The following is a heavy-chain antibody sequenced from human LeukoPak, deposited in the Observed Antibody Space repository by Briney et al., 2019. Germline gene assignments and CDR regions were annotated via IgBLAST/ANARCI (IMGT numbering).Heavy chain of an antibody. D-gene: IGHD3-10*01. V-gene: IGHV1-69*05. CDR1: GGTFSSYA. CDR2: IIPIFGTA. CDR3: AVPHGRGWYFDL. J-gene: IGHJ2*01. Sequence: SVKVSCKASGGTFSSYAISWVRQAPGQGLEWMGGIIPIFGTANYAQKFQGRVTITTDESTSTAYMELSSLRSEDTAVYYCAVPHGRGWYFDLWGRGTLVTVSS.